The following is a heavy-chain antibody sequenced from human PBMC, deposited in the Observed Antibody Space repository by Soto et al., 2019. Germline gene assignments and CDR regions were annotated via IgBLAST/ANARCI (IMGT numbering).Heavy chain of an antibody. CDR1: GFSLTTSGVG. V-gene: IGHV2-5*02. CDR3: AHRVLRTVFGLVTTTAIYFGF. J-gene: IGHJ4*02. Sequence: QITLNESGPTVVRPTETLTLTCRFSGFSLTTSGVGVGWIRQSPGKAPEWLALIYWDDDKRYSASLKSRLTITKDASKNQVVLTVSDCDPTYTATYYCAHRVLRTVFGLVTTTAIYFGFWDQGTPVAGSS. CDR2: IYWDDDK. D-gene: IGHD3-3*01.